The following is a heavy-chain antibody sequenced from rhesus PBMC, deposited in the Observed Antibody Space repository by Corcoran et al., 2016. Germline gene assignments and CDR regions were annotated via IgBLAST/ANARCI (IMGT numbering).Heavy chain of an antibody. V-gene: IGHV4S14*01. CDR2: IYGRGGSN. CDR3: ARVGSSWSEWDTVGTEWYFDL. Sequence: QVQLQESGPGLVKPSETLSLTCAVSGYSISSGYYWGWIRQPPGKGLEWIGSIYGRGGSNYLNPSLKSRVTLSVDTSKNQFSLKLSSVTAADTAVYYCARVGSSWSEWDTVGTEWYFDLWGPDTPITISS. D-gene: IGHD5-42*01. J-gene: IGHJ2*01. CDR1: GYSISSGYY.